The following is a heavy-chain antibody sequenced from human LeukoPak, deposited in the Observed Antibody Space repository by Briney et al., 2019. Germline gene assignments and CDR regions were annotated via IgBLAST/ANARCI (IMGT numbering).Heavy chain of an antibody. D-gene: IGHD3-22*01. Sequence: GESLKISCKGSGYSFSSYWIGWVRQMPGKDLEWMGIIYPGDSRTTYSPSFQGQVTISADKSISTAYLQWSSLKAADTAMYYCARRPYDSSGYYDYWGQGTLVTVSS. CDR2: IYPGDSRT. V-gene: IGHV5-51*01. J-gene: IGHJ4*02. CDR1: GYSFSSYW. CDR3: ARRPYDSSGYYDY.